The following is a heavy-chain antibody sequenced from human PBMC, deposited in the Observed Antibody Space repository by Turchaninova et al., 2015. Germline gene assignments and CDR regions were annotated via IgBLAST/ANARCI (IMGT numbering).Heavy chain of an antibody. CDR3: ARGHPLGFLEWLSSYYYYGMDV. Sequence: QVQLQPLGAGLLQPSETLSSTCGVYGVALSGYDSSWMRQPPGKWLEWVGEINHSGSTNYNPSLKSRVTISVDTSKNQFSLKLSSVTAADTAVYYCARGHPLGFLEWLSSYYYYGMDVWGQGTTVTVSS. D-gene: IGHD3-3*01. CDR2: INHSGST. J-gene: IGHJ6*02. V-gene: IGHV4-34*01. CDR1: GVALSGYD.